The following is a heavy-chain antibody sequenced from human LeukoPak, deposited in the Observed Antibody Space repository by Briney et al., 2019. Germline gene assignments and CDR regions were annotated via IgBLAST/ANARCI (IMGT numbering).Heavy chain of an antibody. V-gene: IGHV3-21*01. CDR2: ISSSSSYI. J-gene: IGHJ6*03. Sequence: GGSLRLSCAASGFTFSSYSMNWVRQAPGKGLEWVSSISSSSSYIYYADSVKGRFTISRDNAKNSLYLQMNSLRAEDTAVYYCARGVTIFGVVITPTYYMEVWGKGTTVAVSS. D-gene: IGHD3-3*01. CDR3: ARGVTIFGVVITPTYYMEV. CDR1: GFTFSSYS.